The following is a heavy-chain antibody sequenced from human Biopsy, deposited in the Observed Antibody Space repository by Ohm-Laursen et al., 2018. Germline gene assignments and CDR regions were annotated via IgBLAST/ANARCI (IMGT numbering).Heavy chain of an antibody. Sequence: GTLSLTSAVYGESFNGYYWSWIRQTPGKGLEWIGGINHSGRTNYNPSLQSRVSISVDTSRNQVSLTLRSVTAADTAVYYCARDSGILNYGNFKYYHYYGMDVWGQGTKVTVSS. J-gene: IGHJ6*02. D-gene: IGHD4-11*01. CDR3: ARDSGILNYGNFKYYHYYGMDV. V-gene: IGHV4-34*01. CDR1: GESFNGYY. CDR2: INHSGRT.